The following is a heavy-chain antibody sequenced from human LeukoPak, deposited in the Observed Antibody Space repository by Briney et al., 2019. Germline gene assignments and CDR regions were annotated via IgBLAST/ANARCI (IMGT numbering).Heavy chain of an antibody. Sequence: GGSLRLSCAASGITFSSYGMSWVRQAPGKGPEWVSSISSTGGTTYYADSVKGRFTISRDNSKNTLYLQMNSLRAEDTAVYYCAESFPGITKDYWGQGTLVTVSS. CDR1: GITFSSYG. D-gene: IGHD3-10*01. J-gene: IGHJ4*02. CDR3: AESFPGITKDY. CDR2: ISSTGGTT. V-gene: IGHV3-23*01.